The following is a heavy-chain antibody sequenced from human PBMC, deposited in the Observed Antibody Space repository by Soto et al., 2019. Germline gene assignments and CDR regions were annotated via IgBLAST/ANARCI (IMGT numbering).Heavy chain of an antibody. D-gene: IGHD6-6*01. CDR2: ISGSGEKT. V-gene: IGHV3-23*01. Sequence: GGSLRLSCAASGFTFSSYAMSWVRQAPGKGLQWVSTISGSGEKTYYADSVKGRFTISSDRSKNTLYLQMYSLRADDTAVYYCARLPGDTAPRPDYWGQGTMVTAPQ. J-gene: IGHJ4*02. CDR1: GFTFSSYA. CDR3: ARLPGDTAPRPDY.